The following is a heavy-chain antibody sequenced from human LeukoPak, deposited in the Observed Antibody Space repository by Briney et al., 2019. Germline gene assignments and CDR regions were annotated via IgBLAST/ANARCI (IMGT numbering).Heavy chain of an antibody. CDR1: GGSISSYY. CDR3: ARGPDTARVPGFDY. D-gene: IGHD5-18*01. V-gene: IGHV4-59*01. CDR2: IYYSGST. J-gene: IGHJ4*02. Sequence: SETLSLTCTVSGGSISSYYWSWIRQPPGKGLEWIGHIYYSGSTNYNPSLKSRVTISVDTSKNQFSLKLSSVTAADTAVYYCARGPDTARVPGFDYWGQGTLVTVSS.